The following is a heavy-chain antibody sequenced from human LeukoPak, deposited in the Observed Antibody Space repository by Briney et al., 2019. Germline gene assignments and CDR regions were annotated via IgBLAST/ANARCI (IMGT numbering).Heavy chain of an antibody. D-gene: IGHD5-18*01. CDR1: GFTFSNYA. CDR2: LSSRSRYI. CDR3: GRDQIVDTSMAWS. Sequence: GGSLRLSCAASGFTFSNYAMTWVRQAPGKGLEWVSSLSSRSRYIYYADSLKGRFTISRDNSKNSLFLQMNSLKVDDTAVYYCGRDQIVDTSMAWSWGQGTRVTVSS. V-gene: IGHV3-21*04. J-gene: IGHJ4*02.